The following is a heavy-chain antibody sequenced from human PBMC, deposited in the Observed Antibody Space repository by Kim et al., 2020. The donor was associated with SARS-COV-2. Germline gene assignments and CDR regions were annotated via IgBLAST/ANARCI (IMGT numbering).Heavy chain of an antibody. CDR1: GFTVSSNY. V-gene: IGHV3-53*01. CDR3: SRKKAAGHYFDY. D-gene: IGHD2-15*01. Sequence: GGSLRLSCAASGFTVSSNYMSWVRQAPGKGLEWVSVIYSGGSTYYEASVKGRFTISRDNNKNTLYHQQNSMRAADKTVDYCSRKKAAGHYFDYWGQGTL. CDR2: IYSGGST. J-gene: IGHJ4*02.